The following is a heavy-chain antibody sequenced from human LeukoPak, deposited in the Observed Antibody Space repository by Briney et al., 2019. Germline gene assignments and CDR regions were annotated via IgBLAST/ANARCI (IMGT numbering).Heavy chain of an antibody. CDR1: GHTFTGYY. Sequence: GASVKVSCKASGHTFTGYYIHWVRQAPGQGLEWMGWISPDSGGTSYAQNFQGRVTMTRDTSTRTAYLEVSRLRSDDTAVYYCAAVECTSSSCYSDRGWFDPWGQGTLVTVSS. J-gene: IGHJ5*02. V-gene: IGHV1-2*02. CDR2: ISPDSGGT. CDR3: AAVECTSSSCYSDRGWFDP. D-gene: IGHD2-2*01.